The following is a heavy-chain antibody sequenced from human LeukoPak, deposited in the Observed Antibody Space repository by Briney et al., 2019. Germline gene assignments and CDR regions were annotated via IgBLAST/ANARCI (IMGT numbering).Heavy chain of an antibody. CDR1: GFTFHSYG. CDR2: IRYDGSNK. V-gene: IGHV3-30*02. Sequence: GSLRLSCSASGFTFHSYGMHWVRQAPGQGLEWVAFIRYDGSNKYYADSVKGRFTISRDNSKNTLYLQMNSLRAEDTAVYYCAKAAADYWGQGTLVTVSS. CDR3: AKAAADY. D-gene: IGHD6-25*01. J-gene: IGHJ4*02.